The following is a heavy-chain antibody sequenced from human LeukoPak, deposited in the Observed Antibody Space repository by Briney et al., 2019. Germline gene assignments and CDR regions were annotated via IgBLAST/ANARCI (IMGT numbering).Heavy chain of an antibody. D-gene: IGHD3-16*01. J-gene: IGHJ4*02. CDR1: GFSISDYY. Sequence: PGGSLRLSCDASGFSISDYYMSWIRQSPGKGLEWISYITSGAGSTKYADSVKGRFTISRDKAKNSVALQLNSLRAEDTAVYYCTKERRGTYYGLESWGQGTLVTVSS. V-gene: IGHV3-11*01. CDR2: ITSGAGST. CDR3: TKERRGTYYGLES.